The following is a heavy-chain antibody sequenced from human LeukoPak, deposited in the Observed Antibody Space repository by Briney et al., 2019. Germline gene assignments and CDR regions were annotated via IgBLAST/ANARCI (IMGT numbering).Heavy chain of an antibody. CDR2: INSDGSST. J-gene: IGHJ4*02. CDR3: VRGRGYTSSVDY. Sequence: PGGSLRLSCAASGFTFSGYWMHWVRQAPGKGLVWVSRINSDGSSTSYADSVKGRFTISRDNAKNTLYLQMNSLRGEDTAMYFCVRGRGYTSSVDYWGQGTLVTVSS. D-gene: IGHD6-13*01. CDR1: GFTFSGYW. V-gene: IGHV3-74*01.